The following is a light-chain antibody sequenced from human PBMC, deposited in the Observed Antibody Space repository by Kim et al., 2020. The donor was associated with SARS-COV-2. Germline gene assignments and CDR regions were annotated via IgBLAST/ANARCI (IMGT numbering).Light chain of an antibody. Sequence: EILLTQSPATLSSSVGDRVTLTCRASQDINRYLDWYQQKPGKAPKLLISTASNLASGIPARFTGSGSETDFTLTISSLQPEDFATYYCQQSYRSSLTFGEGTKVDIK. CDR2: TAS. V-gene: IGKV1-39*01. CDR1: QDINRY. J-gene: IGKJ4*01. CDR3: QQSYRSSLT.